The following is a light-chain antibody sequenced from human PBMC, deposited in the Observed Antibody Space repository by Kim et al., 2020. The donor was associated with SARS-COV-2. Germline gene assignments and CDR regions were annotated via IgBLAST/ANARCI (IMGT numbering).Light chain of an antibody. CDR1: NIGGKN. CDR2: YTS. Sequence: APGKTARINCGGNNIGGKNVRWYQQKPGQAPVLVKFYTSDRPSGLPARISASNSGNTATLTISGVEAGDEADYYCQVWDTSTDHVVFGGGTQLTVL. J-gene: IGLJ2*01. CDR3: QVWDTSTDHVV. V-gene: IGLV3-21*04.